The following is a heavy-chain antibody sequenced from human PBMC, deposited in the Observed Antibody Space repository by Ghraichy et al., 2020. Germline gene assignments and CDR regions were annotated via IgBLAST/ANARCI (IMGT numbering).Heavy chain of an antibody. J-gene: IGHJ4*02. D-gene: IGHD6-19*01. CDR1: GFTFSGSA. Sequence: GGSLRLSCAASGFTFSGSAMHWVHLASGKGLEWVGRIRSKVNSYATAYAASVKGRFTISRDDSENTEYLQMNSLKTEDTAVYYCTRLLEDSSGPYYFDYWGQGTLVTVSS. CDR2: IRSKVNSYAT. V-gene: IGHV3-73*01. CDR3: TRLLEDSSGPYYFDY.